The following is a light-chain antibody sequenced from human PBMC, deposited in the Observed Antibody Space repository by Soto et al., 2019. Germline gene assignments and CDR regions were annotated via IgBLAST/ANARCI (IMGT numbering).Light chain of an antibody. CDR2: GAS. J-gene: IGKJ2*01. Sequence: EIVLTQSPGTLSLSPGERATLSCRASQSVSSSYLAWYQQKPGQAPRLLIYGASSRATGIPDRFSGSGSGTAFTLTLSRLEPEDFAVYYCQQYGSSLSTFGQGAKLEIK. V-gene: IGKV3-20*01. CDR1: QSVSSSY. CDR3: QQYGSSLST.